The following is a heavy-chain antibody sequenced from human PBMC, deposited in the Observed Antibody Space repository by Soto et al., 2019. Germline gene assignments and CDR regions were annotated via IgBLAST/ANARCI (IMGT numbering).Heavy chain of an antibody. CDR1: RVRVKISG. D-gene: IGHD1-26*01. CDR2: ISYDGSNK. J-gene: IGHJ6*02. V-gene: IGHV3-30*18. Sequence: LGRAACRVRVKISGVDGFLQEPGKGPEWVAVISYDGSNKYYADSVKGRFTISRDNSKNTLYLQMSSLRAEDTAVYYFAKDREEGGYYSGLDIWGQAPSVTVSS. CDR3: AKDREEGGYYSGLDI.